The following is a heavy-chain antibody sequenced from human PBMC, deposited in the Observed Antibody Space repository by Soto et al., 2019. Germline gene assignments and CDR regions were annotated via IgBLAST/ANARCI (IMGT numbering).Heavy chain of an antibody. Sequence: GGSLRLSCAASGFTFSSYAMHWVRQAPGKGLEWVAVISYDGSNKYYADSVKGRFTISRDNSKNTLYLQMNSLRAEDTAVYYCAREGDPSPRVWFGEFYGMDVWGQGTTVTVSS. D-gene: IGHD3-10*01. CDR1: GFTFSSYA. V-gene: IGHV3-30-3*01. CDR3: AREGDPSPRVWFGEFYGMDV. CDR2: ISYDGSNK. J-gene: IGHJ6*02.